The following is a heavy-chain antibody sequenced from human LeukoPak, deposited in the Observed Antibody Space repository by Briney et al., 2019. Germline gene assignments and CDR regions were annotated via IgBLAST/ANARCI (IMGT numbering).Heavy chain of an antibody. Sequence: GGSLRLSCAASGFTFSSYWMSWVRQAPGKGLEWVANIKQDGSEKYYVDSVKGRFTISRDNAKNSLYLQMNSLRAEDTAVYYCARGCIAAVAGSNWFDPWGQGTLVIVSS. CDR2: IKQDGSEK. V-gene: IGHV3-7*01. D-gene: IGHD6-19*01. CDR1: GFTFSSYW. J-gene: IGHJ5*02. CDR3: ARGCIAAVAGSNWFDP.